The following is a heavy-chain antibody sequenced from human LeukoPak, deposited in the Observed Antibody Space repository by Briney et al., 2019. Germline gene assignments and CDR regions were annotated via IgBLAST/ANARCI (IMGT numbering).Heavy chain of an antibody. J-gene: IGHJ6*04. CDR2: INHSGST. D-gene: IGHD6-6*01. CDR1: GGSFSGYY. V-gene: IGHV4-34*01. Sequence: PSGTLSLTCAVYGGSFSGYYWSWIRQPPGKGLEWIGEINHSGSTNYNPSLKSRVTISVDTSKNQFSLKLSSVTAADTAVYYCARDQGVAARRQGVDVWGKGTTVTVSS. CDR3: ARDQGVAARRQGVDV.